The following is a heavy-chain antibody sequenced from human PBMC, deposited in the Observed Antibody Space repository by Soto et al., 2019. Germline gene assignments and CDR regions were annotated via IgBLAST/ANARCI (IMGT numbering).Heavy chain of an antibody. V-gene: IGHV1-2*04. J-gene: IGHJ6*02. CDR3: ARGYCSGGSCYDMDV. CDR1: GYTFIGYY. CDR2: INPNSGGT. Sequence: GPSVKVSCKASGYTFIGYYMHWVRQAPGQGLEWMGWINPNSGGTNYAQKFQGWVTMTRDTSISTAYMELSRLRSDDTAVYYCARGYCSGGSCYDMDVWGQGTTVTVSS. D-gene: IGHD2-15*01.